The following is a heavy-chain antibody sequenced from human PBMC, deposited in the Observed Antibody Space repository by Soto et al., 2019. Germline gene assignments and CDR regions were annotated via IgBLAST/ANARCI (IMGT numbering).Heavy chain of an antibody. D-gene: IGHD3-10*02. V-gene: IGHV4-31*02. CDR2: IYYSGVTTYSGIT. CDR3: AEDGIRVVRSVSAFLLNRSSDL. J-gene: IGHJ2*01. Sequence: PGKGLEWIGYIYYSGVTTYSGITNYNPSLESRVTISLDTSKNQFSLKLNSVTAADTAFFFQAEDGIRVVRSVSAFLLNRSSDL.